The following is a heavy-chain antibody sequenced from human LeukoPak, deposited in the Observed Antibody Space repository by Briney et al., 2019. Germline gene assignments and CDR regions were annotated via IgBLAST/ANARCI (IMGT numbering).Heavy chain of an antibody. V-gene: IGHV1-2*02. J-gene: IGHJ6*03. CDR1: GYTFSAYY. CDR2: VNPNSGGT. CDR3: ARGHQGYYHYMDV. Sequence: WASVKVSCKASGYTFSAYYLHWVRQAPGQGLEWMGWVNPNSGGTNYAQNYQGRVTMTRDTYISTAYMELSRLRPDDTAVFYCARGHQGYYHYMDVWGKGTTVTVSS. D-gene: IGHD2-2*01.